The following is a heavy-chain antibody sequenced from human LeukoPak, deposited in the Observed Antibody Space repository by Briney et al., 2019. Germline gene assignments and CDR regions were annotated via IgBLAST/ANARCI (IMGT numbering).Heavy chain of an antibody. CDR1: GFTFSNFG. CDR2: ISSSSSYI. D-gene: IGHD3-10*01. CDR3: ARGLWFGDSIYPWFDP. J-gene: IGHJ5*02. V-gene: IGHV3-21*01. Sequence: GGSLRLSCGASGFTFSNFGMNWVRQAPGKGLEWVSSISSSSSYIYYADSVKGRFTISRDNAKNSLYLQMNSLRAEDTAVYYCARGLWFGDSIYPWFDPWGQGTLVTVSS.